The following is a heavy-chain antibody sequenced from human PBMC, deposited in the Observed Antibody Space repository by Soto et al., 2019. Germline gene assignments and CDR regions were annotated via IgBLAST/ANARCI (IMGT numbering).Heavy chain of an antibody. D-gene: IGHD1-26*01. J-gene: IGHJ4*02. CDR3: EKVQVYSGSPFDY. CDR1: GFTFSSYA. Sequence: GGSLRLSCAASGFTFSSYAMSWVRQAPGKGLEWVSAISGSGGSTYYADSVKGRFTISRDNSKNTLYLQMNSLRAEDKAVYYCEKVQVYSGSPFDYWGQGTLVTVSS. V-gene: IGHV3-23*01. CDR2: ISGSGGST.